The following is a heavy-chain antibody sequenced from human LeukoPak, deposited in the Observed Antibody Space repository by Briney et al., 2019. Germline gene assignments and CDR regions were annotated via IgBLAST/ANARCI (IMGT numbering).Heavy chain of an antibody. Sequence: GGSLRLSCAASGFTVSSNYMSWVRQAPGKGLEWVSVIASSGLNTYYADSVRGRFTISRDNSKNTLSLQMNSLRVEDTAIYYCARDIELSTWGLGTLVTVSS. D-gene: IGHD3-16*02. CDR1: GFTVSSNY. J-gene: IGHJ3*01. CDR2: IASSGLNT. CDR3: ARDIELST. V-gene: IGHV3-53*01.